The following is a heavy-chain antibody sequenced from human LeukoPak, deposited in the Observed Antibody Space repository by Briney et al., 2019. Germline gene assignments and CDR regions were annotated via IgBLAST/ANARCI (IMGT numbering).Heavy chain of an antibody. CDR1: GLIVSGNY. Sequence: PGGSLRLSCAASGLIVSGNYMSWVRKAPGKGLGWVSIIYSDGFTYYADSVKGRFTISRDSSKNTLYLQMDSLRAEDTAVYYCARNIHDYVLTHYYYYMDVWGKGTTVTVSS. J-gene: IGHJ6*03. D-gene: IGHD4-17*01. CDR2: IYSDGFT. CDR3: ARNIHDYVLTHYYYYMDV. V-gene: IGHV3-53*01.